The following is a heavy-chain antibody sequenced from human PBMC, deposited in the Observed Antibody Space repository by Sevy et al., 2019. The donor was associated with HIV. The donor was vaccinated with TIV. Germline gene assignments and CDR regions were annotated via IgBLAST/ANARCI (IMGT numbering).Heavy chain of an antibody. J-gene: IGHJ4*02. D-gene: IGHD3-22*01. Sequence: SETLSLTCTVSGGSISSGGYYWSWIRQHPGKGLEWIGYIYYSGSTYYNPSLKSRVTISVDTSKNQFSLKLSSVTAAETAVYYCARGRYYDSSGYYLDYWGQGTLVTVSS. CDR2: IYYSGST. CDR1: GGSISSGGYY. V-gene: IGHV4-31*03. CDR3: ARGRYYDSSGYYLDY.